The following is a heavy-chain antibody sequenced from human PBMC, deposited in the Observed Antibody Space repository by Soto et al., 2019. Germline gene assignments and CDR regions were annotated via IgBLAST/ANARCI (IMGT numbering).Heavy chain of an antibody. CDR2: ILVDGRT. CDR1: GFICSSYD. D-gene: IGHD2-8*02. V-gene: IGHV3-23*01. Sequence: GGSLRLSCAASGFICSSYDMSWVRQAPGKGLEWVSTILVDGRTFYVDSVKGRFTISRDSSNNMVYLQMNSLTAGDTALYYCAKATAAGGGAFDICGQGTMVTVSS. J-gene: IGHJ3*02. CDR3: AKATAAGGGAFDI.